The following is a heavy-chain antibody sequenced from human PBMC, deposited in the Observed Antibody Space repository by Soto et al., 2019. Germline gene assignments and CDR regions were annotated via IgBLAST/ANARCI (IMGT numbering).Heavy chain of an antibody. D-gene: IGHD3-10*01. CDR3: ARRAYGSDFDY. CDR1: GFTFSSYA. V-gene: IGHV3-23*01. Sequence: EVQLLESGGGLVQPGGSLRLSCAVSGFTFSSYAMSWVRQAPGKGLEWVSVISGSGDSTYYADSVKGRFTISRDNSKNTLYLQMNSLRAEDTAVYFCARRAYGSDFDYWGQGTLVTVSS. J-gene: IGHJ4*02. CDR2: ISGSGDST.